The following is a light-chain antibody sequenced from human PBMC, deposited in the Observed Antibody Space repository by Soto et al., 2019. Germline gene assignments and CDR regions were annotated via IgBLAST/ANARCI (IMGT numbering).Light chain of an antibody. J-gene: IGKJ4*01. CDR2: GAS. CDR3: QQYGSAPST. CDR1: QRVRRNY. Sequence: EIVVTQSPGTLSLSPGERVTLSCRASQRVRRNYLDWYQQKPGQAPRLLIYGASSRATGIPNTFSGGGSGTDFTLTISRLEPEDFAVYYCQQYGSAPSTFGGGTKVEIK. V-gene: IGKV3-20*01.